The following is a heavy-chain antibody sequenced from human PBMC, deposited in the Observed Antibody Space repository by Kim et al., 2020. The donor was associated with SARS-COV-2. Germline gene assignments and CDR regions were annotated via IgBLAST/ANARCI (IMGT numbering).Heavy chain of an antibody. D-gene: IGHD6-6*01. CDR1: AFSFSSYA. J-gene: IGHJ4*02. V-gene: IGHV3-23*01. Sequence: GGSLRLSCAASAFSFSSYAMSWVRQAPGRGLEWVSLITRGGETTYYADSVKGRFTISRDNSKDTLFLQMNSLRAEDTAVYYCAKRSLGSSREHYFEYWGQGTLVTVSS. CDR3: AKRSLGSSREHYFEY. CDR2: ITRGGETT.